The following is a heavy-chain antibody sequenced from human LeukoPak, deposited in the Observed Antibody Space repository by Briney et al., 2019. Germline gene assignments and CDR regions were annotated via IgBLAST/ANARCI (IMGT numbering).Heavy chain of an antibody. CDR1: GGSISSYY. CDR2: IYYSGTT. V-gene: IGHV4-59*01. CDR3: ARNYDSSGYTTFGY. J-gene: IGHJ4*02. Sequence: SETLSLTCTVSGGSISSYYWSWVRQPPGKGLEWVGYIYYSGTTNYNPSLKSRVTISVDTSKNQFSLKLSSVTAADAAVYYCARNYDSSGYTTFGYWGQGTLVTVSS. D-gene: IGHD3-22*01.